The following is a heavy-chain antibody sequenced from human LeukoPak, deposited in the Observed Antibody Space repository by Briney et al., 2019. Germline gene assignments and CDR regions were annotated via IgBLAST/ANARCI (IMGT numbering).Heavy chain of an antibody. Sequence: ASVKVSCKASGYTFTSYDINWVRQATGQGLEWMGWMNPNSGNTGYAQKFQGRVTMTRNTSISTAYMELSRLRSDDTAVYYCARDGEQQLGYYYYMDVWGKGTTVTVSS. D-gene: IGHD6-13*01. V-gene: IGHV1-8*01. J-gene: IGHJ6*03. CDR3: ARDGEQQLGYYYYMDV. CDR1: GYTFTSYD. CDR2: MNPNSGNT.